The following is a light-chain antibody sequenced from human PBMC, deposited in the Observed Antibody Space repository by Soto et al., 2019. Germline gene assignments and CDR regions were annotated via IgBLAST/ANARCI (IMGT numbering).Light chain of an antibody. J-gene: IGKJ2*01. CDR1: QSISSY. CDR2: AAS. Sequence: DIPMTQSPSSLSASVGDRVTITCRASQSISSYSNWYQQKPGKAPQLRIYAASSLQSGVPSRFSGSGSGTDFTLPIISMQAEDVATYYCQQSYRTPMYTFGQGTKLEIK. V-gene: IGKV1-39*01. CDR3: QQSYRTPMYT.